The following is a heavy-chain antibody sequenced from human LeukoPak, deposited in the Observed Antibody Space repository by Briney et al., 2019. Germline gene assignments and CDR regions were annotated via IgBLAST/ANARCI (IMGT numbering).Heavy chain of an antibody. D-gene: IGHD6-13*01. V-gene: IGHV1-24*01. Sequence: ASVKVSCKVSGYTLTELSMHWVRQAPGKGLEWMGGFDPEDGETIYAQKFQGRVTMTEDTPTDTAYMELSSLRSEDTAVYYCATDSPWVVFGGSSSWYYFDYWGQGTLVTVSS. CDR1: GYTLTELS. CDR3: ATDSPWVVFGGSSSWYYFDY. J-gene: IGHJ4*02. CDR2: FDPEDGET.